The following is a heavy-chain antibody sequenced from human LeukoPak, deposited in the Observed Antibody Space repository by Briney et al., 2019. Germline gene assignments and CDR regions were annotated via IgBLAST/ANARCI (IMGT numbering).Heavy chain of an antibody. V-gene: IGHV3-30*04. CDR2: ISYDGSNK. Sequence: PGGSLRLSCAASGLTFSSYAMHWVRQAPGKGLEWVAVISYDGSNKYYADSVKGRFTISRDNSKNTLYLQMNSLRAEDTAVYYCASLYGSGSYSTPDYFDYWGQGTLVTVSS. CDR3: ASLYGSGSYSTPDYFDY. CDR1: GLTFSSYA. D-gene: IGHD3-10*01. J-gene: IGHJ4*02.